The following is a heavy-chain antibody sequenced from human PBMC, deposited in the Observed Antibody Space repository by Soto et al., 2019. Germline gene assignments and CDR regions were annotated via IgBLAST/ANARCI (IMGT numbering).Heavy chain of an antibody. J-gene: IGHJ4*02. D-gene: IGHD2-15*01. CDR1: GGSISGYY. V-gene: IGHV4-4*07. CDR2: IYTSGNI. Sequence: SETLSLTCTVSGGSISGYYWSWIRQTAGKGLEWIGRIYTSGNIDYSPSLKSRVTMSVDTSKNQFSLNLTSVTAADTAVYYCARGGARAVAATFDYWGQGSPVTVSS. CDR3: ARGGARAVAATFDY.